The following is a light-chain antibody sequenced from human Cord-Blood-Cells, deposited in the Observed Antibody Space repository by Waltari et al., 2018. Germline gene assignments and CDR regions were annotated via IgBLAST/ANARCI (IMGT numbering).Light chain of an antibody. CDR1: SSDVGGYNY. V-gene: IGLV2-14*01. Sequence: QSALTQPASVSGSPGPSITISCTGTSSDVGGYNYEVSNRPSGVSNRFSGSKSGNTASLTISGLQAEDEADYYCSSYTSSSTLYVFGTGTKVTVL. CDR3: SSYTSSSTLYV. CDR2: VS. J-gene: IGLJ1*01.